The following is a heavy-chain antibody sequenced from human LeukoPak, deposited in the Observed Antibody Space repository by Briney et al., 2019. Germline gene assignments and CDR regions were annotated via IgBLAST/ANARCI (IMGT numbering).Heavy chain of an antibody. D-gene: IGHD3-9*01. CDR1: GFTFRSYS. Sequence: GGSLRLSCTASGFTFRSYSMNWVRQAPGKGLEWVSYISSSSSTIYYADSVRGRFTISRDNARNSLYLQMNSLSAEDTAFYYCARDALQLTGNYVARWWFDPWGQGTLVTVSS. V-gene: IGHV3-48*01. CDR2: ISSSSSTI. CDR3: ARDALQLTGNYVARWWFDP. J-gene: IGHJ5*02.